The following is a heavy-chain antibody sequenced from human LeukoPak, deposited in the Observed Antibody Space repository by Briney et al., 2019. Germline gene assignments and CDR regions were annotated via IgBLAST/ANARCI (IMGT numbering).Heavy chain of an antibody. CDR1: GFTFSSYS. J-gene: IGHJ4*02. V-gene: IGHV3-48*02. CDR3: ARAICGGDCFGLGD. Sequence: GGSLRLSCAASGFTFSSYSMNWVRQAPGKGLEWVSYISSSSNTIYYADSVKGRFTISRDNAKNSLYLQMNSLRDEDTAVYYCARAICGGDCFGLGDWGQGTLVRVSS. D-gene: IGHD2-21*02. CDR2: ISSSSNTI.